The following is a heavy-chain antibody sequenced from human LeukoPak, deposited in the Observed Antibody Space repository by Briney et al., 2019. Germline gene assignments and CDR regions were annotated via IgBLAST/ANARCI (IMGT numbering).Heavy chain of an antibody. V-gene: IGHV1-24*01. J-gene: IGHJ3*02. CDR3: GSSWIRRDGYSPDAFDI. D-gene: IGHD5-24*01. Sequence: SVKVSCKVSGYTLTELSMHWVRQAPGKGLEWMGGFDPEDGETIYAQKFQGRVTMTEDTSTDTAYMELSSLRSEDTAVYYCGSSWIRRDGYSPDAFDIWGQGTMVTVSS. CDR2: FDPEDGET. CDR1: GYTLTELS.